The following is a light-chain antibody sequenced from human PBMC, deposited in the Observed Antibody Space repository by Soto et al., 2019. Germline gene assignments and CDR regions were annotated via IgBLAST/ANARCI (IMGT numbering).Light chain of an antibody. J-gene: IGKJ4*01. CDR1: QSFNNW. CDR3: QQYSSYPLT. V-gene: IGKV1-5*03. CDR2: KAS. Sequence: DIQMTQSPSTLSASVGDRVTITCRASQSFNNWLAWYQQKPRKAPKLLIYKASNLESGVPSRFSGTASGTEFTLTISSLQPDDFATYYCQQYSSYPLTFGGGTKVEIK.